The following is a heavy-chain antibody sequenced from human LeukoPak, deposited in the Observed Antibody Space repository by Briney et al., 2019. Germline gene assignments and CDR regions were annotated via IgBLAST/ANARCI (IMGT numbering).Heavy chain of an antibody. D-gene: IGHD3-22*01. CDR2: IIPIFGTA. V-gene: IGHV1-69*05. J-gene: IGHJ5*02. CDR1: GYTFTSYG. Sequence: SVKVSCKASGYTFTSYGISWVRQAPGQGLERMGGIIPIFGTANYAQKFQGRVTITTDESTSTAYMELSSLRSEDTAVYYCARWNYYDSSGYYWFDPWGQGTLVTVSS. CDR3: ARWNYYDSSGYYWFDP.